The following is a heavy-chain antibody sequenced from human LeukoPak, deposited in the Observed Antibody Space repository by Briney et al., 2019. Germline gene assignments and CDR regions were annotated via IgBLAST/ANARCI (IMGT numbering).Heavy chain of an antibody. D-gene: IGHD6-6*01. CDR2: INHSGST. J-gene: IGHJ4*02. CDR3: ARGSSSGFDY. V-gene: IGHV4-34*01. Sequence: SETLALTCAVYGGSFSGYYWSWIRQPPGKGLEWIGEINHSGSTNYNPSLKSRVTITVDTSKNQFSLKLCSVTAADTAVYYCARGSSSGFDYWGQGTLVTVSS. CDR1: GGSFSGYY.